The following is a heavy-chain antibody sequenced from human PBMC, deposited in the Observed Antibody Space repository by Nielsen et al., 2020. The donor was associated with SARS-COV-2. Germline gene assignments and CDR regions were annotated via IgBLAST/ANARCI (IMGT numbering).Heavy chain of an antibody. Sequence: WIRQPPGKGLEWIGSIYYGGSTFYNPSLKSRVIISTDTSKSQFSLHLTSVTAADTAVYYCAKEWFGELLFWGQGTLVTVSS. CDR3: AKEWFGELLF. V-gene: IGHV4-31*02. J-gene: IGHJ4*02. D-gene: IGHD3-10*01. CDR2: IYYGGST.